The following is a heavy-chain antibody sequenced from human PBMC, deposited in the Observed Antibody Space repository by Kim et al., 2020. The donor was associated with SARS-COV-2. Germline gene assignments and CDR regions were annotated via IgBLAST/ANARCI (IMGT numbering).Heavy chain of an antibody. J-gene: IGHJ6*02. D-gene: IGHD3-9*01. CDR1: GFTFSSYG. CDR3: AKELTNTRPQYYYYGMDV. CDR2: ISYDGSNK. V-gene: IGHV3-30*18. Sequence: GGSLRLSCAASGFTFSSYGMHWVRQAPGKGLEWVAVISYDGSNKYYADSVKGRFTISRDNSKNTLYLQMNSLRAEDTAVYYCAKELTNTRPQYYYYGMDVWGQGTTVTVSS.